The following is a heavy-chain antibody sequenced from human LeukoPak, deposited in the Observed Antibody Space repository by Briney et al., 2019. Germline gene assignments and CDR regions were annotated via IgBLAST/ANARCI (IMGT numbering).Heavy chain of an antibody. V-gene: IGHV1-2*06. Sequence: GASVKVSCRASGYTFTGYYMFWLRQAPGQGLEWMGRINPNSGGTNCAQKFQGRVTMTRDTSITTAYMGLSSLSSDDTAVYYCARDLPSPGISVADDYWGQGTLVTVSS. CDR1: GYTFTGYY. CDR2: INPNSGGT. D-gene: IGHD6-19*01. CDR3: ARDLPSPGISVADDY. J-gene: IGHJ4*02.